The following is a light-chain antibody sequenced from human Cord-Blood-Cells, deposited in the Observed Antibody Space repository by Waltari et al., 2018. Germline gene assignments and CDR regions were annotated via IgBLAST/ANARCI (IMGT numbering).Light chain of an antibody. CDR1: QSISSY. V-gene: IGKV1-39*01. J-gene: IGKJ1*01. Sequence: DIQMTQPPSSLSASVGDRVTITSRASQSISSYLNWYQQKPGKAPKLLIYAASSLQSGVPSRFSGSGSGTDFTLTISSLQPEDFATYYCQQSYSTPTFGQGTKVEIK. CDR2: AAS. CDR3: QQSYSTPT.